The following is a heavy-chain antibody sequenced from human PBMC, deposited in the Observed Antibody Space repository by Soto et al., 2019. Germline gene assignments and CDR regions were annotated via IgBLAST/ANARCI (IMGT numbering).Heavy chain of an antibody. Sequence: SETLSLTCTVSGGSFSSGSCYWSWIRQPPGKGLEWIGYIYYSGSTYYNPSLKSRVTISVDTSKNQFSLKLSSVTAADTAVYYCASRKSSPYFDYWGQGTLVTVSS. CDR2: IYYSGST. CDR1: GGSFSSGSCY. D-gene: IGHD3-10*01. V-gene: IGHV4-30-4*01. CDR3: ASRKSSPYFDY. J-gene: IGHJ4*02.